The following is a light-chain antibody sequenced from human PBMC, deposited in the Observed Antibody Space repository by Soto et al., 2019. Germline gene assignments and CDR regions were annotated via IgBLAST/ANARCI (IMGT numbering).Light chain of an antibody. CDR2: AAS. Sequence: DIRMTQSPSSLSASVEDRVIITCRASQSISNHLNWYQQKPGKAPKLLIFAASSLQSGVPSRFSGSRSGPDFTLTISMLQPEDFATYYCQQSYSSPPTFGQGTKVDIK. CDR3: QQSYSSPPT. V-gene: IGKV1-39*01. CDR1: QSISNH. J-gene: IGKJ1*01.